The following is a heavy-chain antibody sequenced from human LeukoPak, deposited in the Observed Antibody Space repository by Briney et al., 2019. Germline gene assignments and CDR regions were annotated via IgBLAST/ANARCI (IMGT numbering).Heavy chain of an antibody. CDR1: GGSIYSYY. J-gene: IGHJ4*02. CDR3: ARGHGSGSYSFDY. V-gene: IGHV4-59*01. Sequence: SETLSLTCTVSGGSIYSYYWSWIRQFPGKGLEWIGSTYYSGSTNYNTSLKSRVTISVDTSKNQISLNLTSVTAADTAVYYCARGHGSGSYSFDYWGQGTLVTVSS. CDR2: TYYSGST. D-gene: IGHD3-10*01.